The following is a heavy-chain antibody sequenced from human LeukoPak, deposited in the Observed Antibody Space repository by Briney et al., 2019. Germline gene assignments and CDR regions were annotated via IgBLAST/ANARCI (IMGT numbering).Heavy chain of an antibody. D-gene: IGHD2-2*01. Sequence: SETLSLTCTVSGGSISNKYWSRIRQPPGTGLEWIGYVYYSGSTNYNPSLKRRVTISIDTSKNRFSLNLSSVTAADTAVYYCARLSPHEGYLDYWGQGTLVTVSS. V-gene: IGHV4-59*01. CDR1: GGSISNKY. J-gene: IGHJ4*02. CDR2: VYYSGST. CDR3: ARLSPHEGYLDY.